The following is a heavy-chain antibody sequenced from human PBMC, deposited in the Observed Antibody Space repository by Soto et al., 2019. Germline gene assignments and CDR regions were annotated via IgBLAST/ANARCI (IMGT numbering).Heavy chain of an antibody. CDR1: GVTFSNYG. J-gene: IGHJ4*02. CDR2: INSGGSNI. Sequence: EVRLVESGGNLIQPGGSLTLSCAASGVTFSNYGMTWVRQAPGEGLERVSHINSGGSNILYADSVKGRFTISRDNGKNSVYLHMNSLIDEDTAVYYCATDPDGDLDFDYWGQGTLVSVSS. V-gene: IGHV3-48*02. D-gene: IGHD4-17*01. CDR3: ATDPDGDLDFDY.